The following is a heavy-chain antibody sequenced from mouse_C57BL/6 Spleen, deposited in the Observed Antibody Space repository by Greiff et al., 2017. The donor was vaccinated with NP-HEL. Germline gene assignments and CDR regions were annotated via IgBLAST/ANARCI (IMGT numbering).Heavy chain of an antibody. V-gene: IGHV1-53*01. Sequence: QVQLQQPGTELVKPGASVKLSCKASGYNFNSYWMHWVKQRPGQGLEWIGNINPSNGGTNYNEKFKGKATLTVDKSSSTAYMQLSSLTSEDSAVYYCARKATMVTTGFDYWGQGTTLTVSA. J-gene: IGHJ2*01. CDR1: GYNFNSYW. CDR3: ARKATMVTTGFDY. CDR2: INPSNGGT. D-gene: IGHD2-2*01.